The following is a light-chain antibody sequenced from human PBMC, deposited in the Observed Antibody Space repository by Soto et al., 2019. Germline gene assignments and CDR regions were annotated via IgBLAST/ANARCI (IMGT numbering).Light chain of an antibody. J-gene: IGKJ4*01. CDR2: DAS. CDR1: QDISNY. V-gene: IGKV1-33*01. CDR3: QQFDNLPLT. Sequence: DIQMTQSPSSLSSSVGDRVTITFQASQDISNYLNWYQQKPEKAPKLLIYDASTLETGVPSRFSGSGSGTDFTFTITSLQPEDIATYFCQQFDNLPLTFGGGTKV.